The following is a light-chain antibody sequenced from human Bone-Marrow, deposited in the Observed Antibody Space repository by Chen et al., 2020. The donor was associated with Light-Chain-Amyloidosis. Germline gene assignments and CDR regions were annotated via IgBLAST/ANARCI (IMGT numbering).Light chain of an antibody. J-gene: IGKJ2*01. CDR3: HQSRNLPHT. V-gene: IGKV6-21*01. CDR1: QNICSS. Sequence: EVVLTQSPDFQSVTPKEKVTITCRASQNICSSLHWYQQKPDQSPKLLIKFASQSFSGVPSRFSGSGSGTDFTLTINSLEAEDAATYFCHQSRNLPHTFGQGTKLEIK. CDR2: FAS.